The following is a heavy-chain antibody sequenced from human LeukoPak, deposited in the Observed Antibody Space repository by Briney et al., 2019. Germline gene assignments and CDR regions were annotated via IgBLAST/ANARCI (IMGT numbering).Heavy chain of an antibody. D-gene: IGHD2-15*01. V-gene: IGHV3-33*01. CDR3: ARDHLGSKLLYGMDV. CDR2: IWYDGSNK. Sequence: PGGSLRLSCAASGFTFSSYGMHWVRQAPGKGLEWVAVIWYDGSNKCYADSVKGRFTISRDNSKNTLYLQMNSLRAEDTAVYYCARDHLGSKLLYGMDVWGQGTTVTVSS. CDR1: GFTFSSYG. J-gene: IGHJ6*02.